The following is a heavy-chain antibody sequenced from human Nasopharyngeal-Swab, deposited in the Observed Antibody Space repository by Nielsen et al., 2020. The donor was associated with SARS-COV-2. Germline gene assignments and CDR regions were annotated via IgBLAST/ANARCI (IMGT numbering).Heavy chain of an antibody. D-gene: IGHD3-22*01. CDR2: IYYSGST. CDR3: ARARITMIVVVDAFDI. J-gene: IGHJ3*02. V-gene: IGHV4-31*03. CDR1: GGSISSGGYY. Sequence: TLSLTCTVSGGSISSGGYYWSWIRQHPGKGLEWIGYIYYSGSTYYNPPLKSRVTISVDTSKNQFSLKLSSVTAADTAVYYCARARITMIVVVDAFDIWGQGTMVTVSS.